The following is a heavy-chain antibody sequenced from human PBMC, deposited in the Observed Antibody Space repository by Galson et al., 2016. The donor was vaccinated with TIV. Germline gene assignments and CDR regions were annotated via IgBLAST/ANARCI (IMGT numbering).Heavy chain of an antibody. CDR2: VTASGDSN. J-gene: IGHJ5*02. D-gene: IGHD3-10*01. V-gene: IGHV3-23*01. CDR3: VKMRTSTGSFLTDP. Sequence: SLRLSCAASGFTFNDYAMSWVRQAPGKGLEWVSAVTASGDSNWRADSVRGRFTISRDNSKSTLYLTMNNLRVEDTAIYYCVKMRTSTGSFLTDPWGQGTLVNVST. CDR1: GFTFNDYA.